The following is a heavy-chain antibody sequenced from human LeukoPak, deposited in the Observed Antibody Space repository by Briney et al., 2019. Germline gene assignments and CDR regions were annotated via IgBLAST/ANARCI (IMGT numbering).Heavy chain of an antibody. D-gene: IGHD3-22*01. CDR3: ARGRQDVTMIVVVMTAASYYLDV. CDR1: GGSFSGYY. CDR2: MNPSGST. Sequence: SETLSLTCAVYGGSFSGYYWTWIRQTPEQGLEWNGEMNPSGSTNYNPSLKSRVTISVDTSKNQFSLELSSVTAADTAVYYCARGRQDVTMIVVVMTAASYYLDVWGKGTTVTVS. J-gene: IGHJ6*03. V-gene: IGHV4-34*01.